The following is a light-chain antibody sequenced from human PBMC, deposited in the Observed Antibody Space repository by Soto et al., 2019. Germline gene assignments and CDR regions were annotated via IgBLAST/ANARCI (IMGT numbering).Light chain of an antibody. Sequence: DIPMTQFPSTLSASVGDRVTITCRASQSMNDWLAWYQQKPGKAPKVLIYDASSLQSGVPSRFSGSGSGTEFTLTIDSLQPDDVATYYCLRYNAFSQTFGQGTKVEI. CDR2: DAS. CDR3: LRYNAFSQT. V-gene: IGKV1-5*01. J-gene: IGKJ1*01. CDR1: QSMNDW.